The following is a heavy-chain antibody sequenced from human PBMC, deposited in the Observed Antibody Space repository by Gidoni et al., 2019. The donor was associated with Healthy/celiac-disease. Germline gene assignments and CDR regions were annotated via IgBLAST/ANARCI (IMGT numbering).Heavy chain of an antibody. CDR2: ISYDGSNK. D-gene: IGHD3-16*02. V-gene: IGHV3-30-3*01. Sequence: QVQLVESGGGVVQPGRSLRLPCAASGFTLRSYALRWVRQAPGKGLEWVAVISYDGSNKYYADSVKGRFTISRHNSKNTLYLQMNSLRAEDTAVYYCARDGYYDYVWGSYRHDAFDIWGQGTMVTVSS. CDR3: ARDGYYDYVWGSYRHDAFDI. CDR1: GFTLRSYA. J-gene: IGHJ3*02.